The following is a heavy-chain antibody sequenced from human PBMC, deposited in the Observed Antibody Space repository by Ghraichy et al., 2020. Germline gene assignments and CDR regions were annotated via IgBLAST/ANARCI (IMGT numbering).Heavy chain of an antibody. D-gene: IGHD1-1*01. CDR1: GFTFSSYG. CDR2: IWYDGSNK. CDR3: ARNDPAFDY. Sequence: LSLTCAASGFTFSSYGMHWVRQAPGKGLEWVAVIWYDGSNKYYADSVKGRFTISRDNSKNTLYLQMNSLRAEDTAVYYCARNDPAFDYWGQGTLVTVSS. V-gene: IGHV3-33*01. J-gene: IGHJ4*02.